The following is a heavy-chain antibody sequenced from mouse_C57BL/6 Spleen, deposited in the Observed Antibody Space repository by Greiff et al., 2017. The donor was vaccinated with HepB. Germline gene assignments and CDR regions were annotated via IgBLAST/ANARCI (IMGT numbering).Heavy chain of an antibody. D-gene: IGHD2-3*01. CDR3: ARQGDGYYHWYFDV. CDR1: GFTFSDYG. Sequence: EVKLVESGGGLVKPGGSLKLSCAASGFTFSDYGMHWVRQAPEKGLEWVAYISSGSSTIYYADTVKGRFTISRDNSKNTLFLQMTSLRSEDTAMYYCARQGDGYYHWYFDVWGTGTTVTVSS. V-gene: IGHV5-17*01. CDR2: ISSGSSTI. J-gene: IGHJ1*03.